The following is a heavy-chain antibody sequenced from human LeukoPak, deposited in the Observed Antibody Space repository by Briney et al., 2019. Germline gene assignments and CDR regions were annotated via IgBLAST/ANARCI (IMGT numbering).Heavy chain of an antibody. Sequence: SETLSLTCTVSGGSVSSGSYYWSWIRQPPGKGLEWIGYIYSSGSTNYNPSLKSRVTMSLDTSKNQFSLKPRSVTAADTAVYYCARGGGYGYYFDYWGQGTLVTVSS. CDR1: GGSVSSGSYY. CDR2: IYSSGST. D-gene: IGHD6-25*01. CDR3: ARGGGYGYYFDY. V-gene: IGHV4-61*01. J-gene: IGHJ4*02.